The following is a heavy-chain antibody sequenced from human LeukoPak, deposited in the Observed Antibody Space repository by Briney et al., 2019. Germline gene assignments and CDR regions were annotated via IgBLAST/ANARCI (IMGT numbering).Heavy chain of an antibody. J-gene: IGHJ5*02. Sequence: GGSLRLSCAASGFTFSSYSMSWVRQAPGKGLEWVSSISSSSSYIYYADSVKGRFTISRDNAKNSLYLQMNSLRAEDTAVYYCASGGVYSSSWYVFDPWGQGTLVTVSS. V-gene: IGHV3-21*01. CDR2: ISSSSSYI. CDR1: GFTFSSYS. CDR3: ASGGVYSSSWYVFDP. D-gene: IGHD6-13*01.